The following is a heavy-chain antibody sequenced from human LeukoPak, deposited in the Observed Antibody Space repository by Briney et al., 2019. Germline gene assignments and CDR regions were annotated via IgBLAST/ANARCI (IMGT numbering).Heavy chain of an antibody. CDR1: GGIFSSYA. D-gene: IGHD3-22*01. V-gene: IGHV1-69*04. J-gene: IGHJ4*02. CDR3: ARVWVDYYDSSGYPTSDY. Sequence: AASVKVSCKASGGIFSSYAISWVRQAPGQGLEWMGRIIPILGIANYAQKFQGRVTITADKSTSTAYMELSSLRSEDTAVYYCARVWVDYYDSSGYPTSDYWGQGTLVTVSS. CDR2: IIPILGIA.